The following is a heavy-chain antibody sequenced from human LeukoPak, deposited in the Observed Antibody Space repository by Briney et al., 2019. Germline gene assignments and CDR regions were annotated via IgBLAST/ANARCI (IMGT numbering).Heavy chain of an antibody. CDR1: GGTFSSYA. D-gene: IGHD2-8*01. V-gene: IGHV1-69*04. CDR2: IIPILGIA. J-gene: IGHJ6*02. Sequence: GAAVKVSCKASGGTFSSYAISWVRQPPGQGLEWMGRIIPILGIANYAQKFQGRVTITADKSTSTAYMELSSLRSEDTAVYYCARDCTNGVCSLYYYGMDVWGQGTTVTVSS. CDR3: ARDCTNGVCSLYYYGMDV.